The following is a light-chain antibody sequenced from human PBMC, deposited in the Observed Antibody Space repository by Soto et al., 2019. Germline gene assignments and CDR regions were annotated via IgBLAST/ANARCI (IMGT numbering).Light chain of an antibody. V-gene: IGLV4-69*01. Sequence: QLVLTQSPSASASLGASVKLTCTLSSGHSNYAIAWRQQQPEKGPRHLMKLNRDGSHSKGDGIPNRFSGSSSGAERYLTISSLQSEDEADYYCQTWGTGIVIFGGGTKLTVL. CDR2: LNRDGSH. CDR1: SGHSNYA. J-gene: IGLJ2*01. CDR3: QTWGTGIVI.